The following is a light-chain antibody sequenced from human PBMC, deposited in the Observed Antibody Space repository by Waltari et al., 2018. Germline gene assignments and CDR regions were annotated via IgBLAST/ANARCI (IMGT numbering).Light chain of an antibody. V-gene: IGLV2-8*01. CDR2: AVS. CDR3: CSYAVSNTRV. CDR1: SSDVGGYND. J-gene: IGLJ1*01. Sequence: HSALTQPPPPSRSRGQSVTIPCPGTSSDVGGYNDVFWYQQHPGKAPKLLIYAVSKRPSGVPDRFSGSKSGNTASLTVSGLQAEDEADYYCCSYAVSNTRVFGTGTKVTVL.